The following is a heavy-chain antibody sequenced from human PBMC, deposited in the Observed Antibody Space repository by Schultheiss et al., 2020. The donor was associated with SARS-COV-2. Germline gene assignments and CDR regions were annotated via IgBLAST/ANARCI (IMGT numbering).Heavy chain of an antibody. CDR1: GGSISSSSYY. Sequence: SETLSLTCTVSGGSISSSSYYWGWIRQPPGKGLEWIGSIYYSGSTYYNPSLKSRVTISVDTSKNQFSLKLSSVTAADTAVYYCASYDYIWGSNYWGQGTLVTVSS. CDR3: ASYDYIWGSNY. D-gene: IGHD3-16*01. J-gene: IGHJ4*02. V-gene: IGHV4-39*01. CDR2: IYYSGST.